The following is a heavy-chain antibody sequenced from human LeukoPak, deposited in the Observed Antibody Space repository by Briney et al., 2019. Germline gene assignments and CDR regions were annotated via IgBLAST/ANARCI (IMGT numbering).Heavy chain of an antibody. CDR2: VWYDGSNK. J-gene: IGHJ4*02. CDR3: ARNGGSGYQFNY. Sequence: PGRSLRLSCAASGFSFSNYGIHWVRQAPGKRLEWVAVVWYDGSNKYYADPVKGRFTISRDNSKNTVYLQMNSLRAEDTAVYYCARNGGSGYQFNYWGQGTLVTVSS. D-gene: IGHD3-22*01. CDR1: GFSFSNYG. V-gene: IGHV3-33*01.